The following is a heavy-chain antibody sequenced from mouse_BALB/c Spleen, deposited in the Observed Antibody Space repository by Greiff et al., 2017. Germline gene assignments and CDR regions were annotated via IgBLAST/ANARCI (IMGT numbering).Heavy chain of an antibody. CDR1: GFTFSSFG. V-gene: IGHV5-17*02. D-gene: IGHD2-14*01. CDR2: ISSGSSTI. CDR3: AREYDGFDY. J-gene: IGHJ2*01. Sequence: DVHLVESGGGLVQPGGSRKLSCAASGFTFSSFGMHWVRQAPEKGLEWVAYISSGSSTIYYADTVKGRFTISRDNPKNTLFLQMTSLRSEDTAMYYCAREYDGFDYWGQGTTLTVSS.